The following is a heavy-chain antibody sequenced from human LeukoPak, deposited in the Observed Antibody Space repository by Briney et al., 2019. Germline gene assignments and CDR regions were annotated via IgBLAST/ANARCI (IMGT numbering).Heavy chain of an antibody. CDR1: GFTFRSDA. CDR3: AKGLDPFDY. CDR2: ISGSGGST. J-gene: IGHJ4*02. V-gene: IGHV3-23*01. Sequence: GGSLRLACAVSGFTFRSDAMSWVRRAPGKGLEWVSAISGSGGSTYYADSVKGRFTISRDNSKNTLYLQMNSLRAEDSAVYYCAKGLDPFDYWGQGTLVTVSS.